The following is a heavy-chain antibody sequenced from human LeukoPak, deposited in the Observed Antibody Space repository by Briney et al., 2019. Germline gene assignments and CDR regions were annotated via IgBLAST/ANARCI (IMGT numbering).Heavy chain of an antibody. J-gene: IGHJ6*02. D-gene: IGHD3-3*01. Sequence: PGGSLRLSCAASGFTFSSYWMSWVRQAPGKGLEWVVNIKQDGSEEYYVDSVKGRFTISRDNAKNSLYLQMNSLRAEDTAVYYCARVSPLYYDFWSGYYPYYGMDVWGQGTTVTVSS. CDR1: GFTFSSYW. CDR3: ARVSPLYYDFWSGYYPYYGMDV. CDR2: IKQDGSEE. V-gene: IGHV3-7*01.